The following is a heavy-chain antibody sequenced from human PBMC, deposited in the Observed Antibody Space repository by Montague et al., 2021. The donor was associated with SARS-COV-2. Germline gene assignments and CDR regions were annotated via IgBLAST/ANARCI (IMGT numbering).Heavy chain of an antibody. CDR2: IYHNGST. V-gene: IGHV4-59*01. D-gene: IGHD4-23*01. CDR1: GGSISSYY. CDR3: ARGGGNSADYYNYTMDV. J-gene: IGHJ6*02. Sequence: SETLSLTCTVSGGSISSYYWTWIRQPPGKGLESIGYIYHNGSTKYNPSLKSRVTISVDTSKNQFSLKLSSVSVADTAVYYCARGGGNSADYYNYTMDVWGQGTTAPVSS.